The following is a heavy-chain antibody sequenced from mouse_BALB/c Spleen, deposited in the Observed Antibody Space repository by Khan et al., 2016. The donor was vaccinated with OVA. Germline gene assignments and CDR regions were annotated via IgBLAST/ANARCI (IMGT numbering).Heavy chain of an antibody. D-gene: IGHD2-1*01. Sequence: EVQLQESGPDLVKPSQSLSLTCTVTGYSITSGYSWHWIRQFPGNKLEWMGYIYYSGSINYNPFLNSRISITRDTSKNQFFLQLKSVTTEDTATYYCVRDGNYMDYWGQGTSVTVSS. J-gene: IGHJ4*01. V-gene: IGHV3-1*02. CDR3: VRDGNYMDY. CDR2: IYYSGSI. CDR1: GYSITSGYS.